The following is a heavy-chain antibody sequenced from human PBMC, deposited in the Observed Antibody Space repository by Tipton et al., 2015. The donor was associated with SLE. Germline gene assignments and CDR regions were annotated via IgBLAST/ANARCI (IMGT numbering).Heavy chain of an antibody. CDR3: ARERTGFGWLDP. D-gene: IGHD3/OR15-3a*01. J-gene: IGHJ5*02. CDR2: IFSGGST. Sequence: SLRLSCAASGFTFSNYAMSWVRQAPGKGLEWVSVIFSGGSTYFADSLQGRFTISRDNSKNTLYLEMNSLRVEDTAVYYCARERTGFGWLDPWGQGTLVTVSS. CDR1: GFTFSNYA. V-gene: IGHV3-23*03.